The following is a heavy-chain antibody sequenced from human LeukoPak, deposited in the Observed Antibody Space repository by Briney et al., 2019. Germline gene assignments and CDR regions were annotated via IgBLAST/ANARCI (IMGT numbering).Heavy chain of an antibody. J-gene: IGHJ4*02. CDR1: GGSISSYY. Sequence: SETLSLTCTVSGGSISSYYWSWIRQPPGKGLEWIGYIYYSGSTYYNPSLKSRVTISVDTSKNQFSLKLSSVTAADTAVYYCARRGWNYGEYYFDYWGQGTLVTVSS. D-gene: IGHD1-7*01. CDR3: ARRGWNYGEYYFDY. V-gene: IGHV4-59*01. CDR2: IYYSGST.